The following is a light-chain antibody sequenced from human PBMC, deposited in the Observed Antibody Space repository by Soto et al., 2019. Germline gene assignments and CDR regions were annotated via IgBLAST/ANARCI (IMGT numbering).Light chain of an antibody. CDR2: GAS. CDR3: QQYNNWPPWT. CDR1: QSVSTN. V-gene: IGKV3-15*01. Sequence: VVMTQSPATLSVSPGESATLSCRASQSVSTNLAWYQQKPGQAPRLLIYGASTRATAIPARFSGSGSGTEFTLSISSLQSEDFAVYYCQQYNNWPPWTFGQGTQVEIK. J-gene: IGKJ1*01.